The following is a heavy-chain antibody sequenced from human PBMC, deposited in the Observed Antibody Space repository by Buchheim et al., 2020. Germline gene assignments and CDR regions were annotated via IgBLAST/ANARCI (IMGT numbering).Heavy chain of an antibody. CDR3: ARAAYDILTGYYQSLDY. CDR1: GFTFSSYE. J-gene: IGHJ4*02. CDR2: ISSSGSTI. V-gene: IGHV3-48*03. D-gene: IGHD3-9*01. Sequence: EVQLVESGGGLVQPGGSLRLSCAASGFTFSSYEMNWVRQAPGKGLEWVSYISSSGSTIYYADSVKGRFTISRDNATNSLYLQMNSLRAEDTAVYYCARAAYDILTGYYQSLDYWGQGTL.